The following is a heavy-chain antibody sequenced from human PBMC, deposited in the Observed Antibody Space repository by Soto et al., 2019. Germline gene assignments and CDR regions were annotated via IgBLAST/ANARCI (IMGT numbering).Heavy chain of an antibody. V-gene: IGHV3-23*01. D-gene: IGHD3-16*01. J-gene: IGHJ4*02. CDR1: GFSLSTFA. Sequence: GGSLRLSCAASGFSLSTFAMSWVRQAPGKGLEWVSSILNNGVDTYYADSVKGRFTISRDNSKNTLHLQMNSLRVDDTALYYCVRGLGGVYWGQGTLVTVSS. CDR3: VRGLGGVY. CDR2: ILNNGVDT.